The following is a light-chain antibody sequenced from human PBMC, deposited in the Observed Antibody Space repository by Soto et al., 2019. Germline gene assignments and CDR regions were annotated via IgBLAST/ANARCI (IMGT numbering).Light chain of an antibody. CDR3: QQYNNWPLT. J-gene: IGKJ4*01. V-gene: IGKV3-15*01. Sequence: EIVMTQSPATLSVSPGERATLSCRASQSVRSDLAWYQQKPGQAPRLLIYSASTRATGIPARFSGSASGTDFTLTISSLQSEDFAVYYCQQYNNWPLTFGGGTKVEIK. CDR1: QSVRSD. CDR2: SAS.